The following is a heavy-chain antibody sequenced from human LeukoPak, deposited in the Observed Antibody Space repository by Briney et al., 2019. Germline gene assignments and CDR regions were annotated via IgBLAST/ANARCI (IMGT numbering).Heavy chain of an antibody. J-gene: IGHJ5*02. CDR2: IYHSGRT. Sequence: PSETLSLTCTVPGGSISSSSYYWGWIRQPPGKGLEWIGSIYHSGRTFYNPSLKSRVTISVDTSKNQFSLKLTSVTAADTAVYYCARADKTFLTGREENWFDPWGQGTLVTVSS. V-gene: IGHV4-39*07. D-gene: IGHD3-9*01. CDR3: ARADKTFLTGREENWFDP. CDR1: GGSISSSSYY.